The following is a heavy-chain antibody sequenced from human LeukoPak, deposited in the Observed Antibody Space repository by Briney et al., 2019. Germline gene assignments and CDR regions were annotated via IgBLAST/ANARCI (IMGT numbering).Heavy chain of an antibody. V-gene: IGHV4-59*01. CDR3: ATYSGGHIDY. J-gene: IGHJ4*02. CDR1: GGSISSYY. Sequence: SETLSLTCTVSGGSISSYYWGWIRQPPGKGLEWIGYIYYSGSTNYNPSLKSRVTMSVDTSKNQFSLKLSSVTAADTAVYYCATYSGGHIDYWGQGSLVTASS. D-gene: IGHD5-12*01. CDR2: IYYSGST.